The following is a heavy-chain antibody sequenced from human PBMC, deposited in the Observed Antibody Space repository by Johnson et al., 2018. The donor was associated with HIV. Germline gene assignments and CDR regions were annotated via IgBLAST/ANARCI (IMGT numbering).Heavy chain of an antibody. J-gene: IGHJ3*02. Sequence: VQLVASGGGLVQPGGSLRLSCAASGFTFSSYAMSWVRQAPGKGLEWVSASSGSGGSTCSADPVKGRFTSHRHNSKNTLYLQMNSLRAEDTAVYYCAKDSEWTIFGVVTAQGAFDIWGQGTMVTVSS. V-gene: IGHV3-23*04. D-gene: IGHD3-3*01. CDR1: GFTFSSYA. CDR2: SSGSGGST. CDR3: AKDSEWTIFGVVTAQGAFDI.